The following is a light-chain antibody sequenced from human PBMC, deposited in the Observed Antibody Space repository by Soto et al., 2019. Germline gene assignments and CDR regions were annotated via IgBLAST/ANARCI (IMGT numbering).Light chain of an antibody. Sequence: DIQMTQSPSSLSASVGDRVTITCRASQSISSYLTWYQQKPGKAPKLLIYAASSLQSGFPSRFSGSGSGTDYTVTISSLQPEDFATYYCQQSYSTPWTFGQGTKVEIK. CDR1: QSISSY. J-gene: IGKJ1*01. CDR2: AAS. V-gene: IGKV1-39*01. CDR3: QQSYSTPWT.